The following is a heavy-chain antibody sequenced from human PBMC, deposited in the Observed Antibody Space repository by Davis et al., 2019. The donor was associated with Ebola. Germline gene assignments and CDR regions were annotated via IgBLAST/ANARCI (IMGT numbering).Heavy chain of an antibody. CDR3: ARGLFWSGLDV. D-gene: IGHD1-1*01. CDR1: GGSFSGYY. V-gene: IGHV4-34*01. J-gene: IGHJ6*02. Sequence: MPSETLSLTCAVYGGSFSGYYWGWIRQPPGKGLEWIGSIYYSGSTYYNPSLKSRVSMSVDTSKKQFSLKVTSVTAADTAVYYCARGLFWSGLDVWGQGTTVTVSS. CDR2: IYYSGST.